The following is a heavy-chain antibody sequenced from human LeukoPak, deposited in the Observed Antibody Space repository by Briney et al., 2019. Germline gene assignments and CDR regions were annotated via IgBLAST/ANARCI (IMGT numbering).Heavy chain of an antibody. CDR2: ISYDGSNK. D-gene: IGHD5-12*01. CDR1: GFTFSSYA. J-gene: IGHJ4*02. V-gene: IGHV3-30-3*01. Sequence: GGSLRLSCAASGFTFSSYAMHWVRQAPGKGLEWVAVISYDGSNKYYADSVKGRFTISRDNSKNTLYLQMNSLRAEDTAVYYCARGDSGLNDYWGQGTLVTVSS. CDR3: ARGDSGLNDY.